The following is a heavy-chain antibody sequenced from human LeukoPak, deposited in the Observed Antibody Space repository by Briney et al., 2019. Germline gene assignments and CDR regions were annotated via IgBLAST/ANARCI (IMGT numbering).Heavy chain of an antibody. CDR1: GFTFSSYA. CDR2: ISGSGGST. J-gene: IGHJ4*02. V-gene: IGHV3-23*01. Sequence: GGSLRLSCAASGFTFSSYAMSWVRQAPGKGLEWVSAISGSGGSTYYADSVKGRFTISRDNSKNTLYLQMNSLRAEDTAVYYCAKYTSGYDLGAPNFDYWGQGTLVTVSS. D-gene: IGHD5-12*01. CDR3: AKYTSGYDLGAPNFDY.